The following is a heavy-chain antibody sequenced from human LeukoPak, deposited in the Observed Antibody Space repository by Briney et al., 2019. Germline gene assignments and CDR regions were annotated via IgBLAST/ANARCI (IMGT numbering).Heavy chain of an antibody. CDR1: GGSFSGQY. D-gene: IGHD6-13*01. V-gene: IGHV4-34*01. CDR2: INHSGST. J-gene: IGHJ1*01. CDR3: ARGNIAAAVNH. Sequence: PSETLSLTCAVYGGSFSGQYWNWIRQAPGKGLEWIEEINHSGSTNYNPSLKSRVTMSVDTSKNQFSLNLRSVTAADTAVYYCARGNIAAAVNHWGQGTLVTVSS.